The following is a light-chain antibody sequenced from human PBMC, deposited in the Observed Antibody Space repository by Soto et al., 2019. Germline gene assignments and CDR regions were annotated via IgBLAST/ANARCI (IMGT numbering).Light chain of an antibody. V-gene: IGLV2-14*01. Sequence: QSVLTQPASVSGSPGQSITISCTGTSSDVGEYNYVSWYQQHPGKAPKLMIYEVSNRPSGVSNRFSGSKSGNTASLTISGLQAEDEAYYYCNSYTSSSTLMVFGGGTQLTVL. CDR1: SSDVGEYNY. CDR3: NSYTSSSTLMV. CDR2: EVS. J-gene: IGLJ2*01.